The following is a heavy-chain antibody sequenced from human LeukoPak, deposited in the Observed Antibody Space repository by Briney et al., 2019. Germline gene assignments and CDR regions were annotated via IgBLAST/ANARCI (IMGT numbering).Heavy chain of an antibody. CDR3: VRADNGFDQ. CDR2: IYSNGNI. CDR1: GFTVSSNY. D-gene: IGHD1-14*01. J-gene: IGHJ4*02. V-gene: IGHV3-53*01. Sequence: PGGSLRLSCAASGFTVSSNYMSWVRQAPGKGLEWVSLIYSNGNIHYADSVKGRFTISRDISKNSLYLQMNSLRVDDTAVYYCVRADNGFDQWGQGALVTVSS.